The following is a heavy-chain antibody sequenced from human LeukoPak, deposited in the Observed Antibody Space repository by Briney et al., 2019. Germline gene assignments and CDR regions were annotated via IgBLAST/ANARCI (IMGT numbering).Heavy chain of an antibody. V-gene: IGHV1-46*01. CDR3: ARGDFITMIVVVILDY. CDR2: ISPSGGST. Sequence: ASVKVSCKAFGYTFTSNYMHWVRQAPGQGPEWMGVISPSGGSTTYAQKLQGRVTMTTDTSTSTAYMELRSLRSDDTAVYYCARGDFITMIVVVILDYWGQGTLVTVSS. CDR1: GYTFTSNY. D-gene: IGHD3-22*01. J-gene: IGHJ4*02.